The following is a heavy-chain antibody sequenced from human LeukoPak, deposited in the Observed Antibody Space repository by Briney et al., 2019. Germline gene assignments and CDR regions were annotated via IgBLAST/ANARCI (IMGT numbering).Heavy chain of an antibody. J-gene: IGHJ4*02. CDR2: ISHDGREY. D-gene: IGHD3-22*01. CDR3: ARESGSSGYSGFFDF. Sequence: GGSLRLSCAASGFTFSNYWMSWVRQAPGKGLEWVAVISHDGREYRYTDSVKGRFFISRDNSKEKLDLQMNSLRPEDSAVYYCARESGSSGYSGFFDFRGRGALVTVSS. CDR1: GFTFSNYW. V-gene: IGHV3-30*03.